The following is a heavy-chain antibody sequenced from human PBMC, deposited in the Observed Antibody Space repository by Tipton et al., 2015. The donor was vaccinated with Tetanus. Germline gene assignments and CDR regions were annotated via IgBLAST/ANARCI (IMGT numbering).Heavy chain of an antibody. CDR1: GGSISTYY. CDR2: IHTRGIT. Sequence: TLSLTCTVSGGSISTYYWSWIRQPPGKGLEWIGRIHTRGITNYNPSLKARVTMSLDTSKNQFSLELTSVTAADTAVYYCARGNAMGATIFFDQWGQGTLITVSS. CDR3: ARGNAMGATIFFDQ. D-gene: IGHD1-26*01. V-gene: IGHV4-4*07. J-gene: IGHJ5*02.